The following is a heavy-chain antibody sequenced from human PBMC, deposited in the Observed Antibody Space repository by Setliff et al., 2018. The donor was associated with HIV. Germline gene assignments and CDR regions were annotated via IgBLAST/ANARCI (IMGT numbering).Heavy chain of an antibody. V-gene: IGHV1-69*13. CDR1: GGTFSSYA. D-gene: IGHD6-19*01. CDR3: ATITVAGTGAFDI. J-gene: IGHJ3*02. CDR2: IIPIFGTT. Sequence: ASVKVSCKASGGTFSSYAINWVRQAPGQGLEWMGGIIPIFGTTNFAQKFQGRVTITADESTSTAYMELSSLRSEDTAVYYCATITVAGTGAFDIWGQGTMVTVSS.